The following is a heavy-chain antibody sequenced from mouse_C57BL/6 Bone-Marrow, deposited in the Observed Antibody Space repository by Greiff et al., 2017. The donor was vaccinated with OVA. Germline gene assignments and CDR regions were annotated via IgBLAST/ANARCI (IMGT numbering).Heavy chain of an antibody. J-gene: IGHJ4*01. D-gene: IGHD1-1*01. Sequence: QQSCKASGYTFTSYWMHWVKQRPGRGLEWIGRIDPNSGGTKYNEKFKSKATLTVDKPSSTAYMQLSSLTSEDSAVYYCAREVYGSSAMDYWGQGTSVTVSS. CDR3: AREVYGSSAMDY. V-gene: IGHV1-72*01. CDR1: GYTFTSYW. CDR2: IDPNSGGT.